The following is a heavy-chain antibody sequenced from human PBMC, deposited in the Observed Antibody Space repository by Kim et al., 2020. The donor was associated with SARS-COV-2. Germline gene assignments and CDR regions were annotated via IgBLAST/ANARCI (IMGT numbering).Heavy chain of an antibody. Sequence: GGSLRLSCAASGFTFSNAWMSWVRQAPGKGLEWVGRIKSKTDGGTTDYAAPVKGRFTISRDDSKNTLYLQMNSLKTEDTAVYYCTTGRQQLVGDYYYYGMDVWGQGTTVTVSS. D-gene: IGHD6-13*01. CDR3: TTGRQQLVGDYYYYGMDV. V-gene: IGHV3-15*01. J-gene: IGHJ6*02. CDR2: IKSKTDGGTT. CDR1: GFTFSNAW.